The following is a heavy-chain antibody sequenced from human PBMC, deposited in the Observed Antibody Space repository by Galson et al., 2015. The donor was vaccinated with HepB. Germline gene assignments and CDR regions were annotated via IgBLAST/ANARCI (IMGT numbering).Heavy chain of an antibody. CDR2: INTYNRNT. D-gene: IGHD2-15*01. Sequence: QSGAEVKKPEASVKVSCRASGYTFSSYSITWVRQATGQGLEWMGWINTYNRNTDHARKFQGRVTMTTDTSTSTAFMELRSLRSDDTAVYYCARGAFVVVIDSIQNNWFGPWGQGTLVTVSS. V-gene: IGHV1-18*01. J-gene: IGHJ5*02. CDR1: GYTFSSYS. CDR3: ARGAFVVVIDSIQNNWFGP.